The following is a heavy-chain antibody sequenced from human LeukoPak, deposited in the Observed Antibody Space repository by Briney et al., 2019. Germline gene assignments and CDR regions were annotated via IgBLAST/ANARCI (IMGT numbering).Heavy chain of an antibody. CDR3: AKDVAWGRMDL. CDR2: INQDGSQK. V-gene: IGHV3-7*01. CDR1: GFTFSSYA. J-gene: IGHJ4*02. Sequence: PGRSLRLSCAASGFTFSSYAMHWVRQAPGKGLEWVAVINQDGSQKYYVDSVKGRFTISRDNAKNSLYLQMDSLRVEDTAVYHCAKDVAWGRMDLWGQGTLATVCS. D-gene: IGHD3/OR15-3a*01.